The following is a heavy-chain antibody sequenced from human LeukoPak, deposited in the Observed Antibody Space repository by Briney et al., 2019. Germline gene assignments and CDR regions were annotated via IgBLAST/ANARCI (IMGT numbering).Heavy chain of an antibody. CDR1: GYTFTSYD. Sequence: GASVKVSCKASGYTFTSYDINWVRQATGQGLEWMGWMNPNSGNIGYAQKFQGRVTMTRNTSISTAYMELSSLRSEDTAVYYCASTSSGYYYYDYWGQGTLVTVSS. CDR3: ASTSSGYYYYDY. D-gene: IGHD3-22*01. CDR2: MNPNSGNI. J-gene: IGHJ4*02. V-gene: IGHV1-8*01.